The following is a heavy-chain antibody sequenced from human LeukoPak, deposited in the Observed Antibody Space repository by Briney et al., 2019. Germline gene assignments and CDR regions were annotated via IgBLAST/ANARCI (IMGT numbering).Heavy chain of an antibody. CDR2: ISAYNGNT. CDR3: ARDLGVRTAAPAYYYYGMDV. CDR1: GYTFTSYG. J-gene: IGHJ6*02. Sequence: GASVKVSCKASGYTFTSYGISWARQAPGQGLEWMGWISAYNGNTNYAQKLQGRVTITRDTSASTAYMELGSLRSEDTAVYYCARDLGVRTAAPAYYYYGMDVWGQGTTVTVSS. D-gene: IGHD3-10*01. V-gene: IGHV1-18*01.